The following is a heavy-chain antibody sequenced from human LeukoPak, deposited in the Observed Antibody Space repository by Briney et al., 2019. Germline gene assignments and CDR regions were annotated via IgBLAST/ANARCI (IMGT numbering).Heavy chain of an antibody. CDR2: TSGSGGST. J-gene: IGHJ4*02. CDR1: GFTFSSYG. V-gene: IGHV3-23*01. CDR3: AKCTVSVTQPTDFDY. Sequence: PWGSLRLSCAASGFTFSSYGMSWVRQAPGKGLEWVSATSGSGGSTYYADSVKGRLTISRDNSKNTLYLQMNSLRAEDTAVYYCAKCTVSVTQPTDFDYWGQGTLVTVSS. D-gene: IGHD4-17*01.